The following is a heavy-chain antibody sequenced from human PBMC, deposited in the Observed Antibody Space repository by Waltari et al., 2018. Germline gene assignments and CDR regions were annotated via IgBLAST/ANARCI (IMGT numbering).Heavy chain of an antibody. D-gene: IGHD3-3*01. V-gene: IGHV4-34*01. CDR2: INHSGDT. Sequence: QVQLQQWGPGLLKHSETLSLTCGIFGGSFSAYYWSWIRQSPGKGLEWIGEINHSGDTNYNPSLKSRLTISADTSKNHFSLKLTSVTAADTGVYFCARLWATLRFLEWLTEVDRFDVWGPGTMVTVSS. J-gene: IGHJ3*01. CDR1: GGSFSAYY. CDR3: ARLWATLRFLEWLTEVDRFDV.